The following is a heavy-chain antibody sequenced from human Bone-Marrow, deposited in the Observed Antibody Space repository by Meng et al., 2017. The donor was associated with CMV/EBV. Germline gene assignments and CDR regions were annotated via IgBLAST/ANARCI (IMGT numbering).Heavy chain of an antibody. D-gene: IGHD2-2*02. CDR2: MNPNSGNT. V-gene: IGHV1-8*03. CDR3: ARVRNTDGMDV. CDR1: GYTFTGYY. Sequence: ASVKVSCKASGYTFTGYYMHWVRQAPGQGLEWMGWMNPNSGNTGYAQKFQGRVTITRNTSISTAYMELSSLRSEDTAVYYCARVRNTDGMDVWGQGTTVTVSS. J-gene: IGHJ6*02.